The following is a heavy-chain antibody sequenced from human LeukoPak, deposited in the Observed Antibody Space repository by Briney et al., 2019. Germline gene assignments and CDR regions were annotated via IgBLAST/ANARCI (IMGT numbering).Heavy chain of an antibody. Sequence: GGSLRLSCAASGFTFSSYWMSWVRQAPGEGLEWVAKINQDGTEKAYVDSVRGRFTISRDNAKNSLFLQMNSLRAEDTAVYYCAKAYSGSYHYYFDYWGQGTLVTVSS. J-gene: IGHJ4*02. CDR2: INQDGTEK. CDR3: AKAYSGSYHYYFDY. D-gene: IGHD1-26*01. CDR1: GFTFSSYW. V-gene: IGHV3-7*03.